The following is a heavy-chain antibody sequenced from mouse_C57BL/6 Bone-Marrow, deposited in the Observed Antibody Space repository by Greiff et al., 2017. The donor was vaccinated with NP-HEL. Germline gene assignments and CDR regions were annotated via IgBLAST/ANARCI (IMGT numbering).Heavy chain of an antibody. CDR1: GYTFTSYW. CDR3: ARSGYSNPAWFAY. J-gene: IGHJ3*01. Sequence: QVQLKQPGAELVKPGASVKMSCKASGYTFTSYWITWVKQRPGQGLEWIGDIYPGSGSTNYNEKFKSKATLTVDTSSSTAYMQLSSLTSEDSAVYYCARSGYSNPAWFAYWGQGTLVTVSA. CDR2: IYPGSGST. D-gene: IGHD2-5*01. V-gene: IGHV1-55*01.